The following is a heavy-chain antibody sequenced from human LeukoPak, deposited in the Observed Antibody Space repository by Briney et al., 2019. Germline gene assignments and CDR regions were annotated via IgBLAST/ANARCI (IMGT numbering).Heavy chain of an antibody. CDR1: GYTFTGYY. CDR2: IIPILGIA. Sequence: ASVKVSCKASGYTFTGYYMHWVRQAPGQGLEWMGRIIPILGIANYAQKFQGRVTITADKSTSTAYMELSSLRSEDTAVYYCARDRRVGATTNAFDIWGQGTMVTVPS. D-gene: IGHD1-26*01. J-gene: IGHJ3*02. V-gene: IGHV1-69*04. CDR3: ARDRRVGATTNAFDI.